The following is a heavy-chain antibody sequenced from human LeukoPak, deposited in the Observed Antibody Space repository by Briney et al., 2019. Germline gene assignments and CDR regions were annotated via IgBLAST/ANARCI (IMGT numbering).Heavy chain of an antibody. Sequence: GGSLRLSCAASGFTFSSYWMSWVRQAPGKGLEWVANIKQDGSEKYYVDSVKGRFTISRDNAKNSLYLQMNSLRAEDTAVYYCASFGVALGGWVDPWGQGTLVTVSS. D-gene: IGHD3-3*01. CDR1: GFTFSSYW. J-gene: IGHJ5*02. CDR3: ASFGVALGGWVDP. CDR2: IKQDGSEK. V-gene: IGHV3-7*01.